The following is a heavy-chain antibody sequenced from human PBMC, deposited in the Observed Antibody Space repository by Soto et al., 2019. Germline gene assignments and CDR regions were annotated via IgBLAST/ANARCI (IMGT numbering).Heavy chain of an antibody. CDR3: ARVPYYYDSSGYSNWFDP. D-gene: IGHD3-22*01. J-gene: IGHJ5*02. V-gene: IGHV1-8*01. CDR2: MNPNNGNT. CDR1: GYTFTNYD. Sequence: QVQLVQSGAEVKKPGASVKVSCKASGYTFTNYDINWVRQATGQGLEWMGWMNPNNGNTGYAQKFQGRGTMTRTTSISTAYMELSSLRSEDTAVYYCARVPYYYDSSGYSNWFDPWGQGTLVTVSS.